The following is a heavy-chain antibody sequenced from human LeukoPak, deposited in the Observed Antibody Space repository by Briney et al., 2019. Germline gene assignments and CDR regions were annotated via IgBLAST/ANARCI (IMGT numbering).Heavy chain of an antibody. CDR2: ISSSSTI. V-gene: IGHV3-48*02. J-gene: IGHJ4*02. Sequence: GGSLRLSCAASGFTFSNYSMNWVRQAPGKGLEWVSYISSSSTIYYANSVKGRFTMSRDNAKNSLYLQMNSLRDEDTAVYYCAKDAGDGSEFDYWGQGTLVTVSS. CDR1: GFTFSNYS. D-gene: IGHD5-24*01. CDR3: AKDAGDGSEFDY.